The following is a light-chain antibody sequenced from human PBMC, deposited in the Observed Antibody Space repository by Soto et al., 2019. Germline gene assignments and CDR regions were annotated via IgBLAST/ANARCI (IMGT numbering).Light chain of an antibody. CDR1: SSDVGGYNF. CDR2: EVS. CDR3: CSYAGSSWV. Sequence: QSALTQPPSASGSPGQSVTISCTGTSSDVGGYNFVSWYQRHPGKAPKLLIYEVSRRPSGVPDRFSGSKSGNMASLTVSGLQAEDEADYYCCSYAGSSWVFGGGTQLTVL. J-gene: IGLJ3*02. V-gene: IGLV2-8*01.